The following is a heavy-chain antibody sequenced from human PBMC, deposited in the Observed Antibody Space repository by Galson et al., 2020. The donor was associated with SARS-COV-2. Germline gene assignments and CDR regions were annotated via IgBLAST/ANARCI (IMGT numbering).Heavy chain of an antibody. CDR2: IIPILGIA. CDR1: GGTFSSYT. V-gene: IGHV1-69*02. CDR3: ARTGDITMTSPNVDY. J-gene: IGHJ4*02. Sequence: SVKVSCKASGGTFSSYTISWVRQAPGQGLEWMGRIIPILGIANYAQKFQGRVTITADKSTSTAYMELSSLRSEDTAVYYCARTGDITMTSPNVDYWGQGTLVTVSS. D-gene: IGHD3-22*01.